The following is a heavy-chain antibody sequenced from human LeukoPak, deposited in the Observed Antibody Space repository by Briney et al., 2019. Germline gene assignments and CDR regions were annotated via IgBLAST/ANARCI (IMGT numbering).Heavy chain of an antibody. V-gene: IGHV3-23*01. Sequence: PGGSLRLSCEASGFTFSSYAMSWVRQAPGKGLEWVSAISAGGESTWHADSVKGRFTISRDNSKNTLYLQMNSLRAEDTAVYYCAKDLHGDYVRWGDYWGQGTLVTVSS. CDR3: AKDLHGDYVRWGDY. J-gene: IGHJ4*02. D-gene: IGHD3-10*02. CDR1: GFTFSSYA. CDR2: ISAGGEST.